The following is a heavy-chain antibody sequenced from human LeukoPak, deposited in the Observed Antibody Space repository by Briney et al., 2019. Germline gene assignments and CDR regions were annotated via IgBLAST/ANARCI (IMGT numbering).Heavy chain of an antibody. V-gene: IGHV1-2*02. CDR3: ARFGGSGSLN. CDR2: INPNSGDT. D-gene: IGHD3-10*01. Sequence: ASVKVSCKASGYIFTGYYMHWVRQAPGQGLEWMGWINPNSGDTNYAQKFQGRVTMTRDTSISTAYMELRSLRSDDTAVYYCARFGGSGSLNWGQGTLVTVSS. CDR1: GYIFTGYY. J-gene: IGHJ4*02.